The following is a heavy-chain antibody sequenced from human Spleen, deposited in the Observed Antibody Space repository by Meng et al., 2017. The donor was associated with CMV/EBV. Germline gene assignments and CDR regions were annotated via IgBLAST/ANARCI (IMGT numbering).Heavy chain of an antibody. V-gene: IGHV5-51*01. CDR2: IYPGDSDT. Sequence: FSSYLIGWVRQMAGKGLEWMRIIYPGDSDTRYSPSFQGQVIISVDKSIRTAYLQWGSLKASDTAIYYCARQVNFYYDSSGYLDWFDPWGQGTLVTVSS. CDR3: ARQVNFYYDSSGYLDWFDP. D-gene: IGHD3-22*01. J-gene: IGHJ5*02. CDR1: FSSYL.